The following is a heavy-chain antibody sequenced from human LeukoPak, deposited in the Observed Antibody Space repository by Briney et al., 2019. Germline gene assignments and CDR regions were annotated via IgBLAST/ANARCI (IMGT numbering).Heavy chain of an antibody. J-gene: IGHJ4*02. V-gene: IGHV3-7*01. Sequence: GGSLRLSCAASGFTFSSYWMSWVRQAPGKGLEWVANIKQDGSEKYCVDSVKGRFTISRDNAKNSLYLQMNSLRAEDTAVYYCARIRSDYDSSGYYFGYWGQGTLVTVSS. CDR2: IKQDGSEK. CDR1: GFTFSSYW. CDR3: ARIRSDYDSSGYYFGY. D-gene: IGHD3-22*01.